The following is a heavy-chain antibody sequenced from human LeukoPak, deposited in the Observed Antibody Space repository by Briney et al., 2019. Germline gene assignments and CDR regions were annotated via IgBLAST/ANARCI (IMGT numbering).Heavy chain of an antibody. V-gene: IGHV3-15*04. J-gene: IGHJ4*02. Sequence: GGSLRLSCAASGFTVTNAWMNWVRQAPGEGLDWVGRIASKTDGGATDYAAPVKGRFTISRDDSKNTLNLQMNSLKTEDTAVYYCTTGIRGDWGQGTLVTVSS. CDR2: IASKTDGGAT. CDR1: GFTVTNAW. D-gene: IGHD3-10*01. CDR3: TTGIRGD.